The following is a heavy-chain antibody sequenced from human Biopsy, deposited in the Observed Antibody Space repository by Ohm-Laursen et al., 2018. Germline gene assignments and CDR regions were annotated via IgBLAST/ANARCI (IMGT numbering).Heavy chain of an antibody. V-gene: IGHV4-59*01. J-gene: IGHJ3*01. CDR3: ARLYRLDDYWNDDPPDAFDV. Sequence: SETLSLTWTVSGGSIKSYYWNWIRQSPGKGLEWIGFISKGGDTTYNPSLRGRVAISVDTSKNQFSLKLSSVTAADTAIFFCARLYRLDDYWNDDPPDAFDVWGQGTRVTVSS. D-gene: IGHD1-1*01. CDR2: ISKGGDT. CDR1: GGSIKSYY.